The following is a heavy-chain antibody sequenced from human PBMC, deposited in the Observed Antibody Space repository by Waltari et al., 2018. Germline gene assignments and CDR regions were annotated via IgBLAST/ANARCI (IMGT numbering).Heavy chain of an antibody. J-gene: IGHJ4*02. CDR3: ARGSGVDS. CDR2: ISDAGGII. Sequence: EVQLLESGGGLVQPGGSLRLSCTASGFSFRTYVMNWVRQAPGKGLEWCSSISDAGGIINYADSVKGRFTISRDNSKNTLYLQMNSLRVDDTAVYYCARGSGVDSWGQGTLVTISS. D-gene: IGHD7-27*01. V-gene: IGHV3-23*01. CDR1: GFSFRTYV.